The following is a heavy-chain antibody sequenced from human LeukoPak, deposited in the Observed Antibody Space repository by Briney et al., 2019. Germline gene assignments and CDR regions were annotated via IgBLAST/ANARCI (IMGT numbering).Heavy chain of an antibody. V-gene: IGHV6-1*01. J-gene: IGHJ4*02. CDR2: TYYRSKWYN. CDR3: ATDGGPEYSSSWYLY. CDR1: GDSVSSNSAA. Sequence: SQTLSLTCAISGDSVSSNSAAWNWIRQSPSRGLEWLGRTYYRSKWYNDYAVSLKSRITINPDTSKNQFSLQLNSVTPEDTAVYYCATDGGPEYSSSWYLYWGQGTLVTVSS. D-gene: IGHD6-13*01.